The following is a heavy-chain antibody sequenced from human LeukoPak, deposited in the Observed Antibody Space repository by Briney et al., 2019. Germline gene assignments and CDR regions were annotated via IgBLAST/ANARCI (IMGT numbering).Heavy chain of an antibody. CDR3: ARLGTYFRATDF. Sequence: TSETLSLTCTVSGGSITSGYYYWGWIRQSPGKGLEWIGTVHKSGSNYFNSSLKSRVIISIDTSKNQFSLNLISVTAADTAVYFCARLGTYFRATDFWGQGALVAVSS. V-gene: IGHV4-39*01. CDR1: GGSITSGYYY. J-gene: IGHJ4*02. CDR2: VHKSGSN. D-gene: IGHD1-26*01.